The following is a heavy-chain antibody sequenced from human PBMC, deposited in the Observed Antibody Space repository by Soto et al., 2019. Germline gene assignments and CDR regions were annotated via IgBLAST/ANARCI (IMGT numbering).Heavy chain of an antibody. CDR3: AKAPYYYDSSGYHQGAFDI. CDR2: IAYDGSNK. Sequence: QVQLVESGGGVVQPGRSLRLSCAASGFTFSSYGMHWVRQAPGKGLEWVAVIAYDGSNKYYADSVKGRFTISRDNSKNTLCLQMNSLRAEDTAVYYCAKAPYYYDSSGYHQGAFDIWGQGTMVTVSS. CDR1: GFTFSSYG. D-gene: IGHD3-22*01. J-gene: IGHJ3*02. V-gene: IGHV3-30*18.